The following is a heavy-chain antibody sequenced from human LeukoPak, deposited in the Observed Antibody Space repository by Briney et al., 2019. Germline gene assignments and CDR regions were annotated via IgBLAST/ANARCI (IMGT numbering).Heavy chain of an antibody. Sequence: GASVKVSCKASGYTFSGYYIHWVRQAPGQGLEWMGLIKPDSGNTKYPQKFQGRVTMTRDTSITTAYMELNRLTSDDTAVYYCATGYCSSTSCYRAEYFQHWGQGTLVTVSS. D-gene: IGHD2-2*01. V-gene: IGHV1-2*02. CDR3: ATGYCSSTSCYRAEYFQH. CDR1: GYTFSGYY. CDR2: IKPDSGNT. J-gene: IGHJ1*01.